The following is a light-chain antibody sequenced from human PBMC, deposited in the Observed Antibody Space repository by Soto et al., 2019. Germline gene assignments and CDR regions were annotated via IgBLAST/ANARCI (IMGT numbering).Light chain of an antibody. J-gene: IGKJ4*01. Sequence: EFVLTQSPATLSLSPGERATLSCRASQSISIFLAWYQQKPGQAPRLLIYDASKRATGIPARFSGSGSGTDFTLTISSLEPEDFAVYYCQQRNGWPLTFGGGTKVEIK. CDR2: DAS. CDR3: QQRNGWPLT. V-gene: IGKV3-11*01. CDR1: QSISIF.